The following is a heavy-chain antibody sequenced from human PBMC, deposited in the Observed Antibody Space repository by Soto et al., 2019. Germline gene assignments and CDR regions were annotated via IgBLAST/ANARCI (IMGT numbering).Heavy chain of an antibody. V-gene: IGHV4-61*01. CDR3: ATCKDYYYSGLDV. CDR2: IYYSGST. J-gene: IGHJ6*02. Sequence: SETLSLTCTVSGGAVSSVSYYWSWIRQPPGKGLECIGYIYYSGSTDYNPSLESRVTMSVYTSKNQLSLNLLSVTAADTAFYYCATCKDYYYSGLDVWGPGTTVTVSS. CDR1: GGAVSSVSYY.